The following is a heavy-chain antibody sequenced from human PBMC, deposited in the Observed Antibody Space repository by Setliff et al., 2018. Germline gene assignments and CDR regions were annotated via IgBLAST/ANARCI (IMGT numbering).Heavy chain of an antibody. V-gene: IGHV3-11*01. CDR1: EFSLSAFH. CDR3: ARDGYPGTS. J-gene: IGHJ5*02. D-gene: IGHD2-2*03. Sequence: GGSLRLSCVASEFSLSAFHMHWVRQAPGKGLEWVSYITSSGTTTFYTDSVKGRFAISRDNARNSLYLQMNSLRVEDTAVYYCARDGYPGTSWGQGTLVTVSS. CDR2: ITSSGTTT.